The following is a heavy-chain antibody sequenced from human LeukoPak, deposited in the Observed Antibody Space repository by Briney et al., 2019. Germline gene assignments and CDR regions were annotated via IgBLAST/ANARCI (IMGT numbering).Heavy chain of an antibody. CDR3: ARVPLRFLEQGAIDY. CDR1: GFTFSSYA. Sequence: GGSLRLSCAASGFTFSSYAMHWVRQAPGKELEWVAVISYDGSNKYYADSVKGRFTISRDNSKNTLYLQMNSLRAEDTAVYDRARVPLRFLEQGAIDYWGQGTLVTVSP. CDR2: ISYDGSNK. V-gene: IGHV3-30-3*01. J-gene: IGHJ4*02. D-gene: IGHD3-3*01.